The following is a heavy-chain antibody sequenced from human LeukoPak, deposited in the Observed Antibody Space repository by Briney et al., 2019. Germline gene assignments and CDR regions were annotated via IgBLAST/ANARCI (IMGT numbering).Heavy chain of an antibody. D-gene: IGHD3-3*01. J-gene: IGHJ4*02. CDR3: ARHCDFNDY. CDR1: GGSISSSSYY. V-gene: IGHV4-39*01. Sequence: PSETLSLTCTVSGGSISSSSYYWGWIRQPPGKGLEWIGSIYYSGSTYYNPSLKSRVTISVDTSKNQFSLKLSSVTAADTAVYYCARHCDFNDYWGQGTLVTVSS. CDR2: IYYSGST.